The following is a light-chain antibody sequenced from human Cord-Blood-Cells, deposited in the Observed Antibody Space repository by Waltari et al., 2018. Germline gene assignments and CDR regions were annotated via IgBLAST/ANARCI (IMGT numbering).Light chain of an antibody. Sequence: DIQMTQSPSTLSASVGDRVTITCRASQSISSWFAWYQQKPGKAPKLLIYDASSLESGVPSRFSGSGSGTEFTLTISSLQPDDFATYYCQQYNSYAVFGQGTKLEIK. V-gene: IGKV1-5*01. J-gene: IGKJ2*01. CDR3: QQYNSYAV. CDR2: DAS. CDR1: QSISSW.